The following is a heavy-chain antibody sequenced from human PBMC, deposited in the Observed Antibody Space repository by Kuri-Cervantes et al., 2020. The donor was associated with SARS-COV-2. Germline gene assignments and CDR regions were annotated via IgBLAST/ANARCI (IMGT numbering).Heavy chain of an antibody. Sequence: LSLTYAASGFTFSGHWIHWVRQAPGKGLVWVSRINPDGSYTNNADSVKGRFTLSRDNAKNMLFLQMNSLRAEDTAVYYCVRDGDHWNFDYWGQGTLVTVSS. CDR3: VRDGDHWNFDY. CDR1: GFTFSGHW. V-gene: IGHV3-74*01. D-gene: IGHD1-1*01. CDR2: INPDGSYT. J-gene: IGHJ4*02.